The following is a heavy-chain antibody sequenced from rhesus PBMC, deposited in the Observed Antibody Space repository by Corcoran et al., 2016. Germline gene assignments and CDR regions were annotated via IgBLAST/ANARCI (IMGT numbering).Heavy chain of an antibody. Sequence: EVQLVESGGGLAKPGGSLRLSCAASGFTFSSYWMNWVRQTPGKGLEWISAINSGGGRKYYADSVKGRFTISRDTSKNTLSLQMNSLRAEDTAVYYCAKSNWGDYYIDYWGQGVLVTVSS. J-gene: IGHJ4*01. CDR2: INSGGGRK. CDR1: GFTFSSYW. V-gene: IGHV3S42*01. D-gene: IGHD3-34*01. CDR3: AKSNWGDYYIDY.